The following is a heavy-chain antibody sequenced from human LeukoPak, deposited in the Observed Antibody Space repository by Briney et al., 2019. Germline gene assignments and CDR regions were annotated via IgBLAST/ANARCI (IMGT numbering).Heavy chain of an antibody. CDR1: GFTFSSYA. Sequence: GGSLRLSCAASGFTFSSYAMSWVRQAPGKGLEWVSAISGSGGSTYYADSVKGRFTISRDNSKNTLYLQMNSLRAEDTAVYYCATQGNSSSAFDYWGQGTLVTVSS. CDR2: ISGSGGST. J-gene: IGHJ4*02. D-gene: IGHD6-6*01. V-gene: IGHV3-23*01. CDR3: ATQGNSSSAFDY.